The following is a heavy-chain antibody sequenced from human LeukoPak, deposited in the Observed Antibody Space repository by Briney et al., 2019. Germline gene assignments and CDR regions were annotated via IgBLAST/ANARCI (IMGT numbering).Heavy chain of an antibody. J-gene: IGHJ4*02. D-gene: IGHD3-10*01. CDR3: ARVVTMVRGVSD. V-gene: IGHV4-59*12. CDR2: IYYSGST. Sequence: SETLSLTCTVSGGSISSYYWSWIRQPPGKGLEWIGYIYYSGSTNYNPSLKSRVTISVDTSKNQFSLKLSSVTAADTAVYYCARVVTMVRGVSDWGQGTLVTVSS. CDR1: GGSISSYY.